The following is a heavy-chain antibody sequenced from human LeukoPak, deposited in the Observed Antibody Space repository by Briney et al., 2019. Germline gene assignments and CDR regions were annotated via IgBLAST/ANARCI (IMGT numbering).Heavy chain of an antibody. J-gene: IGHJ3*02. CDR3: VKGVTMVRGVITDAFDI. Sequence: QPEGSLRLSCSASGFTFSNYAMHWVRQAPGKGLEYVSGISSNGDSTYYSDSVKGRFTISRDNSKNTLYLQMSSLRAEDTAVFYCVKGVTMVRGVITDAFDIWGQGTMVTVSS. CDR1: GFTFSNYA. D-gene: IGHD3-10*01. CDR2: ISSNGDST. V-gene: IGHV3-64D*09.